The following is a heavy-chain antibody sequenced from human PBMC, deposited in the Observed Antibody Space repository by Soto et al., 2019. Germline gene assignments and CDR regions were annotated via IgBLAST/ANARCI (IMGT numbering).Heavy chain of an antibody. CDR3: ARESKSDYYYGSGSYSPWFDP. Sequence: ASVKVSCKASGYTFTGYYMHWVRQAPGQGLEWMGWINPNSGGTNYAQKFQGWVTMTRDTSISTAYMELSRLRSDDTAVYYCARESKSDYYYGSGSYSPWFDPWGQGTLVTVSS. J-gene: IGHJ5*02. CDR2: INPNSGGT. CDR1: GYTFTGYY. V-gene: IGHV1-2*04. D-gene: IGHD3-10*01.